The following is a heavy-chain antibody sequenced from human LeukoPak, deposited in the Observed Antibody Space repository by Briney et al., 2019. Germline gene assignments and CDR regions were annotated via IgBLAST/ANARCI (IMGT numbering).Heavy chain of an antibody. CDR2: IYYSGST. CDR1: GGSISSGDYY. Sequence: SQTLSLTCTVSGGSISSGDYYWSWIRQPPGKGLEWIGYIYYSGSTYYNPSLKSRVTISVDTSKNQFSLQLSSVTAADTAVYYCARGDRSRSGDWFDPWGQGTLVTVSS. V-gene: IGHV4-30-4*08. J-gene: IGHJ5*02. CDR3: ARGDRSRSGDWFDP. D-gene: IGHD1-26*01.